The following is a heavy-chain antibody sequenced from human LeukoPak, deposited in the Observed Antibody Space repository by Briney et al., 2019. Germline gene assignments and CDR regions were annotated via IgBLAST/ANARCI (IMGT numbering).Heavy chain of an antibody. CDR1: VFSFGGHA. D-gene: IGHD3-10*01. CDR3: SRYHVRSYLKDPFDH. CDR2: ISKDSYRV. J-gene: IGHJ4*02. Sequence: GGSLRLSCEDSVFSFGGHAMKWLRDAPRKGPEWVTFISKDSYRVHYAEAVGRGFTVSRDNAKNSLYIQMRTTRVEDTAIYNSSRYHVRSYLKDPFDHWGQGSVVTVSS. V-gene: IGHV3-48*01.